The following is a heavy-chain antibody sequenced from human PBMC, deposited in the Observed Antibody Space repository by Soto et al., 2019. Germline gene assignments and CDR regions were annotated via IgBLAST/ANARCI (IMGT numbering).Heavy chain of an antibody. D-gene: IGHD2-21*02. V-gene: IGHV3-15*01. CDR3: IGCSRGDSYVDYYGMDV. Sequence: GGSLRLSCAASGFTFTYAWVNWVRQAPGKGLEWVGRIKTKTDGGTTDYAEPVKGRFTISRDDSKNTVYLQMTSLKTEDTGEYYCIGCSRGDSYVDYYGMDVWRRGTTGTVGS. CDR1: GFTFTYAW. J-gene: IGHJ6*01. CDR2: IKTKTDGGTT.